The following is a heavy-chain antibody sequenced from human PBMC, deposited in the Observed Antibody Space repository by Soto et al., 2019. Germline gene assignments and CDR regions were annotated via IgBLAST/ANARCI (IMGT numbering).Heavy chain of an antibody. V-gene: IGHV3-23*01. CDR2: ISGSGGST. CDR1: GFTFSSYA. J-gene: IGHJ4*02. Sequence: EVQLLESGGGLVQPGGSLRLSCAASGFTFSSYAMSWVRQAPGKGLQWVSAISGSGGSTYYADSVKGRFTISRDNSKNTLYLQMNSLRAEDTAVYYCASQRGIVLVVAADYWGQGTLVTVSS. CDR3: ASQRGIVLVVAADY. D-gene: IGHD2-15*01.